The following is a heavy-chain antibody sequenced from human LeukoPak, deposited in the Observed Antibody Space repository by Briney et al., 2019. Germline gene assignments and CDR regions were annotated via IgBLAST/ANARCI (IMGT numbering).Heavy chain of an antibody. CDR2: IYHSGST. V-gene: IGHV4-30-2*01. Sequence: PSETLSLTCTVSGGSVSSGSYSWSWIRQPPGKGLEWIGYIYHSGSTYYNPSLKSRVTISVDRSKNQFSLKLSSVTAADTAVYYCARDGGYYYYGMDVWGQGTTVTVSS. J-gene: IGHJ6*02. CDR1: GGSVSSGSYS. CDR3: ARDGGYYYYGMDV. D-gene: IGHD2-15*01.